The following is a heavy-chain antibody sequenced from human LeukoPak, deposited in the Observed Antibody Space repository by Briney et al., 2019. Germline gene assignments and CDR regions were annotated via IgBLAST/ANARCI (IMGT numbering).Heavy chain of an antibody. CDR3: ARALPGYSSGWYLDY. CDR2: INPNSGGT. Sequence: ASVKVSCKASGYTFTGYYMHWVRQAPGQGLEWMGWINPNSGGTNYAQKFQGRVTMTRDTSISTAYMELSRLRSDDTAVYYCARALPGYSSGWYLDYRGQGTLVTVSS. D-gene: IGHD6-19*01. J-gene: IGHJ4*02. CDR1: GYTFTGYY. V-gene: IGHV1-2*02.